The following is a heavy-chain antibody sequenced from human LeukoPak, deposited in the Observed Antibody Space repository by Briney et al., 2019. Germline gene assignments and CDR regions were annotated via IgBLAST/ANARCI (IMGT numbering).Heavy chain of an antibody. J-gene: IGHJ4*02. V-gene: IGHV1-46*01. CDR2: INPSGGST. D-gene: IGHD3-22*01. CDR3: ARSHSYYYDSSGYYSDY. Sequence: ASVKLSCKTSGYTFTIYYMHWVRQAPGQGLEWMGIINPSGGSTSYAQKLQGRVTMTRATSTSTVYMELSSLRSEDTAVYYCARSHSYYYDSSGYYSDYWGQGTLVTVSS. CDR1: GYTFTIYY.